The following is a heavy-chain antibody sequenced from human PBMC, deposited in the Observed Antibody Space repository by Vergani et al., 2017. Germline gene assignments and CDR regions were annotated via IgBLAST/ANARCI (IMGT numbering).Heavy chain of an antibody. J-gene: IGHJ4*02. Sequence: EVQLVESGGGLVKPGGSLRLSCAASGFTFSTYTMNWVRQAPGKGLEWVSSISSSSYIYYADTVKGRFTISRDNAKNSLYLQMDSLISEDTAVYYCARDYYGDYYFDYWGQGTLVTVSS. V-gene: IGHV3-21*01. CDR1: GFTFSTYT. CDR3: ARDYYGDYYFDY. CDR2: ISSSSYI. D-gene: IGHD4-17*01.